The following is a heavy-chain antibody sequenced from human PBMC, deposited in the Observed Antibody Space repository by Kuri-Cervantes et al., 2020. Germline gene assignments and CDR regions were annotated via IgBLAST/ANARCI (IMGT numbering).Heavy chain of an antibody. CDR3: ATGQGDSFDY. D-gene: IGHD2-21*01. J-gene: IGHJ4*02. V-gene: IGHV3-48*01. CDR1: GFTFSSYA. Sequence: GGSLRLSCAASGFTFSSYAMSWVRQAPGKGLEWVSYISSSSVTIYYADSVKGRFTVSRDSDRNSLYLQMKSLRVWDPAVYYCATGQGDSFDYWGQGTLVTVSS. CDR2: ISSSSVTI.